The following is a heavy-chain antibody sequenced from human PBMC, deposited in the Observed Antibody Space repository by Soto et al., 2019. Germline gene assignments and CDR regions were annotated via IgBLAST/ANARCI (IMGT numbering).Heavy chain of an antibody. CDR1: GFTVSSNY. D-gene: IGHD4-17*01. Sequence: GGSLRLSCAASGFTVSSNYMSWVRQAPGKGLEWVSVIYSGGSTYYADSVKGRFTISRDNSKNTLYLQMNSLRAEDTAVYYCARAVAEGWGEDYGDLVDSEVEYNWFDPWGQGTLVTVSS. V-gene: IGHV3-66*01. CDR3: ARAVAEGWGEDYGDLVDSEVEYNWFDP. CDR2: IYSGGST. J-gene: IGHJ5*02.